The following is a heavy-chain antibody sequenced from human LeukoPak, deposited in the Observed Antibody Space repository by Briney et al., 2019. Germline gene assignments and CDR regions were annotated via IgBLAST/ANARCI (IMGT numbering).Heavy chain of an antibody. CDR3: AKIPGWSYDILTGYSHYFDY. V-gene: IGHV3-23*01. Sequence: PGGSLRLSCAASGFTFSSYAMSWVRQAPGKGLEWVSAISGSGGSTYYADSVKGRFTISRGNSKNTLYLQMNSLRAEDTAVYYCAKIPGWSYDILTGYSHYFDYWGQGTLVTVSS. CDR2: ISGSGGST. D-gene: IGHD3-9*01. J-gene: IGHJ4*02. CDR1: GFTFSSYA.